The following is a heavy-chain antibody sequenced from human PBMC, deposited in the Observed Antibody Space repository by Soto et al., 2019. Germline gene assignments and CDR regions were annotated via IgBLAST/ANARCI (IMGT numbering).Heavy chain of an antibody. V-gene: IGHV4-34*01. CDR3: ARKIIGSSWRSKSYYFAY. D-gene: IGHD6-13*01. CDR1: GGSFSGYY. CDR2: INHSGST. J-gene: IGHJ4*02. Sequence: QVQLQQWGAGLLKPSETLSLTCAVYGGSFSGYYWSWIRQPPGKGLEWIGEINHSGSTNYNPSLKSRVTISVDTSKNQFSLKLSSVTAADTAVYYCARKIIGSSWRSKSYYFAYWGQGTLVTVSS.